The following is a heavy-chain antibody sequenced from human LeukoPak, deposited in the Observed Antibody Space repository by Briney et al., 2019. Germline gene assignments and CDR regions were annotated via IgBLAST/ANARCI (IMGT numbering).Heavy chain of an antibody. CDR1: RLTFNTYG. J-gene: IGHJ6*02. D-gene: IGHD6-19*01. Sequence: GWSLRLSCVPSRLTFNTYGMHELHQAARRGLEGVAVIWYDGRDKHYRDFVKGRFTISRDNSKNAVSLQLNSLRADDTAVYYCVRSLCIASACAGNFYGLDVWGQGTTVTVSS. CDR2: IWYDGRDK. CDR3: VRSLCIASACAGNFYGLDV. V-gene: IGHV3-33*01.